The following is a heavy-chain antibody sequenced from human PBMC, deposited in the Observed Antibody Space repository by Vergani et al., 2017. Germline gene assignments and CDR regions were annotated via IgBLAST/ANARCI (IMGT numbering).Heavy chain of an antibody. J-gene: IGHJ4*02. V-gene: IGHV3-21*04. CDR2: ISSSGSTI. CDR3: ARVAVAGRIDY. Sequence: EVQLVESGGGLVKPGGSLRLSCAASGFTFSSYSMNWVRQAPGKGLEWVSSISSSGSTIYYADSVKGRFTISRDNAKNSLYLQMNSLRAEDTAVYYCARVAVAGRIDYWGQGTLVTVSS. D-gene: IGHD6-19*01. CDR1: GFTFSSYS.